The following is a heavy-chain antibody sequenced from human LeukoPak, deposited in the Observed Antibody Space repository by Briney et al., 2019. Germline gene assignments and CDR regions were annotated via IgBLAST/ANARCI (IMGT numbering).Heavy chain of an antibody. CDR1: GFTVSSNY. CDR3: ARDFDSGNYYSLGY. J-gene: IGHJ4*02. V-gene: IGHV3-66*02. D-gene: IGHD1-26*01. Sequence: GGSLRLSCAASGFTVSSNYMSWVRQAPGKGLEWVSVIYSGGTTYYADSVKGRFTISGDSSKNTVYLQMNSLRPEDTAVYYCARDFDSGNYYSLGYWGQGTLVTVSS. CDR2: IYSGGTT.